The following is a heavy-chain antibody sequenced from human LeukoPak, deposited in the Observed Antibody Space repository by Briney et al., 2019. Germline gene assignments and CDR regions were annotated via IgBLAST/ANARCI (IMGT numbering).Heavy chain of an antibody. V-gene: IGHV3-23*01. CDR1: GFTFSTYA. D-gene: IGHD3-9*01. Sequence: PGGSLRLSCAASGFTFSTYAMSWVRQAPGKGLEWVSAISGSGGSTYYADSVKGRFTISRDNSKNTLYLQMNSLRAEDTAVYCCAKGVRYFDWPHDYWGQGTLVTVSS. CDR3: AKGVRYFDWPHDY. J-gene: IGHJ4*02. CDR2: ISGSGGST.